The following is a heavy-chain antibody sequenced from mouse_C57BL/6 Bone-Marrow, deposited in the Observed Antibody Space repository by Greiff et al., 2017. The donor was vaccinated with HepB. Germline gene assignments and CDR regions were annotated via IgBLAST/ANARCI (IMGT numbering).Heavy chain of an antibody. CDR2: IRSKSNNYAT. CDR3: VRNVTTVVDCAMDY. J-gene: IGHJ4*01. Sequence: EVQLVESGGGLVQPKGSLKLTCAASGFSFNTYAMNWVRQAPGKGLEWVARIRSKSNNYATYYADSVKDRFTISRDDSESMLYLQMNNLKTEDKAMYYCVRNVTTVVDCAMDYWGQGTSVTVSS. V-gene: IGHV10-1*01. CDR1: GFSFNTYA. D-gene: IGHD1-1*01.